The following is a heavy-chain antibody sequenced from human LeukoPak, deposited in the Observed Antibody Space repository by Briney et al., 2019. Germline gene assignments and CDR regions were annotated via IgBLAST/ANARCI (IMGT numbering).Heavy chain of an antibody. CDR2: IYYSGST. CDR1: GGSISSSSYY. V-gene: IGHV4-39*07. D-gene: IGHD3-16*02. J-gene: IGHJ5*02. CDR3: ARKGSYPNWFDP. Sequence: PSETLSLTCTVSGGSISSSSYYWGWIRQPPGKGLEWIGSIYYSGSTYYNPSLKSRVTISVDTSKNQFSLKLSSVTAADTAVYYCARKGSYPNWFDPWGQGTLVTVSS.